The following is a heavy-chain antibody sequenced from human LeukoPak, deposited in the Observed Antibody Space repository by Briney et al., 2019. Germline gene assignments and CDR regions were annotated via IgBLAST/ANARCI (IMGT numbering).Heavy chain of an antibody. CDR3: AKDLSSSWFNDAFDI. D-gene: IGHD6-13*01. CDR1: GFTFSSYA. Sequence: GGSLRLSCAASGFTFSSYAMGWVRQAPGKGLEWVSAISGSGGSTYYADSVKGRFTISRDNSKNTLYLQMNSLRAEDTAVYYCAKDLSSSWFNDAFDIWGQGTMVTVSS. J-gene: IGHJ3*02. V-gene: IGHV3-23*01. CDR2: ISGSGGST.